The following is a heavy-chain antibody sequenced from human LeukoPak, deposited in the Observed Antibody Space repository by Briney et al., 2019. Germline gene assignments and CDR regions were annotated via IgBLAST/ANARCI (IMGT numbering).Heavy chain of an antibody. CDR1: GFTFSSYA. V-gene: IGHV3-30*04. CDR3: ARDPVRRDSY. Sequence: GRSLRLSCAASGFTFSSYAMHWVRQAPGKGLEWVAVISYDGSNKYYADSVKGRFTISRDNSKNTLYLQMNSLRAEDTAVYYCARDPVRRDSYWGQGTLVTVSS. D-gene: IGHD3-10*01. CDR2: ISYDGSNK. J-gene: IGHJ4*02.